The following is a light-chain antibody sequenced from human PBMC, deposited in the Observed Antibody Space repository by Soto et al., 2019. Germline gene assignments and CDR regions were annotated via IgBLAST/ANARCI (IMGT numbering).Light chain of an antibody. CDR2: DAS. CDR1: QSVSSY. Sequence: EIVLTQSPATLSLSPGERATLSCRASQSVSSYLAWYQQKPGQAPRLLIYDASNRATGIPARFSGSGSGTDFTLTISSLEPEDFAVYYCQQRSNWPPRGTFGPGTKVVIK. V-gene: IGKV3-11*01. CDR3: QQRSNWPPRGT. J-gene: IGKJ3*01.